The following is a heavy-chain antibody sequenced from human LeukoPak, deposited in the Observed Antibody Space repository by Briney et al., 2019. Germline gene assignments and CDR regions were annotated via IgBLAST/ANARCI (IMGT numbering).Heavy chain of an antibody. V-gene: IGHV4-4*07. CDR3: ARDSGTTGEVKFDP. Sequence: PSETLSLTCSVSGGSIKTYYWSWIRQPAGKGLEWIGRIYTSGNTTYNPSLKSRVTMSVDTSKNQFSLKLNSVTAADTAVYYCARDSGTTGEVKFDPWGQGTLVSVSS. D-gene: IGHD3-10*01. CDR2: IYTSGNT. J-gene: IGHJ5*02. CDR1: GGSIKTYY.